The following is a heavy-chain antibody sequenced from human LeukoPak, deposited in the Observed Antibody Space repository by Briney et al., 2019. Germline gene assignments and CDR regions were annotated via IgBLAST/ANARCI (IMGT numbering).Heavy chain of an antibody. CDR2: IGIAGDT. CDR3: IRGGIQVSGIDAFDI. CDR1: GFTFSSYD. D-gene: IGHD5/OR15-5a*01. Sequence: GGSPRLSCAASGFTFSSYDMHWVRQAPGRGLEWVSAIGIAGDTYYPDSVKGRFTISRENAKNYMYLQMNSLKDGDTAVYYCIRGGIQVSGIDAFDIWGQGTMVTVSS. V-gene: IGHV3-13*01. J-gene: IGHJ3*02.